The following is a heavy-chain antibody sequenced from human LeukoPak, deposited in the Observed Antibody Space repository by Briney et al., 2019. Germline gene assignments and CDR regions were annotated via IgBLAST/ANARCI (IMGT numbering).Heavy chain of an antibody. D-gene: IGHD2-8*01. J-gene: IGHJ5*02. CDR3: ARAGIPGYCTNVTCSNWLDP. CDR1: GYVFSNNH. V-gene: IGHV1-69*06. CDR2: IIPMFDTP. Sequence: ASVKVSCKAFGYVFSNNHIHWVRQAPGHGLEWMGGIIPMFDTPNYAQRLQGRVTITADKSTKTAYMELTSLRSEDTAVYYCARAGIPGYCTNVTCSNWLDPWGQGTLVTVSS.